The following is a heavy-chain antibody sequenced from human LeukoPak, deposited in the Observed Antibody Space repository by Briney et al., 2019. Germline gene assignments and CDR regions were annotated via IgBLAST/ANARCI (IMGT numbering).Heavy chain of an antibody. V-gene: IGHV1-18*01. CDR2: ISAYNGNT. J-gene: IGHJ4*02. Sequence: GASVKVSCKASGYSFNNYGISWVRQAPGEGLEWMGWISAYNGNTNYAQKVQGRVTMTTDTSTSTAYMELRSLRSDDTAVYYCARVVGNYVWGSYRPEGCFDSWGQGTLVTVSS. CDR3: ARVVGNYVWGSYRPEGCFDS. D-gene: IGHD3-16*02. CDR1: GYSFNNYG.